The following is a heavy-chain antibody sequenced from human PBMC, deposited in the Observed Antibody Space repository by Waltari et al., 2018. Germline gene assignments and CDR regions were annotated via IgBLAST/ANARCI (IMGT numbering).Heavy chain of an antibody. V-gene: IGHV1-2*04. CDR1: GYNFIDYY. CDR2: VNPNSGGT. D-gene: IGHD7-27*01. CDR3: ARARAWGPKAFDV. Sequence: QVQLVQSEAEVRKPGASVKVSCQASGYNFIDYYVHWVRQAPGQGLEWRGWVNPNSGGTMYLRKFEGWVTFSTDPAVNTAYMEVTRLKSDDTATYFCARARAWGPKAFDVWGQGTRLTVSS. J-gene: IGHJ3*01.